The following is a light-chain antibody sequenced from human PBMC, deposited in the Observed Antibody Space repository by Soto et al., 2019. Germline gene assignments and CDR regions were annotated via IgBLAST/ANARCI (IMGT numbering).Light chain of an antibody. V-gene: IGKV3-20*01. CDR3: QQYLSSPPWT. CDR2: GAS. Sequence: EIVLTQSPGTLSLSPGEKATLSCRASQSVSNNYLAWYQQKPGQAPRLLIYGASSRATGIPDRFSGSGSGTDFTLPISRLEPEDSALYYCQQYLSSPPWTFGQGTKVEI. J-gene: IGKJ1*01. CDR1: QSVSNNY.